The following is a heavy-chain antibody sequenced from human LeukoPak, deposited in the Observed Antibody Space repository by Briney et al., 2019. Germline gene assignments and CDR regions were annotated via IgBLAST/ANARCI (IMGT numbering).Heavy chain of an antibody. D-gene: IGHD3-16*01. CDR3: AREGGHYGVDV. J-gene: IGHJ6*02. CDR2: IYYSGSS. CDR1: GGSISSYY. V-gene: IGHV4-59*01. Sequence: SETLSLTCTVSGGSISSYYWSWIRQPPGKGLEWIGNIYYSGSSTYNPSLKSRVTISVDTSRNQFSLKLSSVTAADTAVYYCAREGGHYGVDVWGQGTTVTVS.